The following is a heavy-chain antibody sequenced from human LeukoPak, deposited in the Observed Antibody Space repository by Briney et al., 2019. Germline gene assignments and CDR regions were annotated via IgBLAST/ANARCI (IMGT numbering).Heavy chain of an antibody. D-gene: IGHD3-3*01. J-gene: IGHJ6*03. CDR3: ARAPQQIFGVVAYYYYYMDV. Sequence: SETLSLTCTVSGGSISSSSYYWGWIRQPPGKGLEWIGSIYYSGSTYYNPSLKSRVTISVDTSKNQFSLKLSSVTAADTAVYYCARAPQQIFGVVAYYYYYMDVWGKGTTVTVSS. CDR1: GGSISSSSYY. V-gene: IGHV4-39*07. CDR2: IYYSGST.